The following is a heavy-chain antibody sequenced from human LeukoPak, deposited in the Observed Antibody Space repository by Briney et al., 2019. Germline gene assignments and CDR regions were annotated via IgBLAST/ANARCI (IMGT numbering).Heavy chain of an antibody. CDR2: IWYDGSNK. V-gene: IGHV3-33*01. CDR3: ARDGDYYGSGSYYRTSSYYGMDV. CDR1: GFTFSSYG. J-gene: IGHJ6*02. Sequence: GGSLRLSYAASGFTFSSYGMHWVRQAPGKGLEWVAVIWYDGSNKYYADSVKGRFTISRDNSKNTLYLQMNSLRAEDTAVYYCARDGDYYGSGSYYRTSSYYGMDVWGQGTTVTVSS. D-gene: IGHD3-10*01.